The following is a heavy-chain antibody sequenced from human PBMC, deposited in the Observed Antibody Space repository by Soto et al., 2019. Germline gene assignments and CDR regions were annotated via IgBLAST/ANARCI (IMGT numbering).Heavy chain of an antibody. CDR1: GCTFVNYA. CDR3: ARDYSSSGGMDV. Sequence: GVPMRLSCATAGCTFVNYAGSWVSKAPGKGLEWVSFISGSSSYIYYADSVKGRFTISRDNAKNSLYLQMNSLRAEDTAVYYCARDYSSSGGMDVWGQGTTVTVSS. J-gene: IGHJ6*02. CDR2: ISGSSSYI. D-gene: IGHD6-6*01. V-gene: IGHV3-21*01.